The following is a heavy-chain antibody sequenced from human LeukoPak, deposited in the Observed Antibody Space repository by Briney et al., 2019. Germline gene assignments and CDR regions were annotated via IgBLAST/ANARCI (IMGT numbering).Heavy chain of an antibody. V-gene: IGHV4-59*01. D-gene: IGHD2-15*01. J-gene: IGHJ6*04. CDR1: GASINGYY. Sequence: SETLSLTCSVSGASINGYYWNWIRQPPGKGLQWIGHIYYSGSTSYNLSLKSRATISVDTSKNQFSLKLTSVTDVDTAVYYCARGGVTATHYYYGMDVWGKGTTVTVSS. CDR3: ARGGVTATHYYYGMDV. CDR2: IYYSGST.